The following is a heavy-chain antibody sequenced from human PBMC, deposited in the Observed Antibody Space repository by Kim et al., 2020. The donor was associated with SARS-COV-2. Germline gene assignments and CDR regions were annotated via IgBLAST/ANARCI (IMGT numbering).Heavy chain of an antibody. CDR2: GNT. Sequence: GNTNYNPSLTRRVTMSVDTAKNQFSLKLSSVTAADTAVYYCARGGNYMDVWGKGTTVTVSS. CDR3: ARGGNYMDV. V-gene: IGHV4-4*07. J-gene: IGHJ6*03.